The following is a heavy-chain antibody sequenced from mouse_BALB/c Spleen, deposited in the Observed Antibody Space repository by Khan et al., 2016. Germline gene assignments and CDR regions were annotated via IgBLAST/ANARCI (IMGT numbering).Heavy chain of an antibody. D-gene: IGHD2-2*01. Sequence: EVQLQESGPGLVKPSQSLSLTCTVTGYSITSDYAWNWIRQFPGNKLEWMGYISYSGSTSYNPSLKSRISITRDTSKNQFFLQLNSVTTEDNATYYCATWVRRTGAMYYCGQGTSVSVST. J-gene: IGHJ4*01. CDR1: GYSITSDYA. V-gene: IGHV3-2*02. CDR3: ATWVRRTGAMYY. CDR2: ISYSGST.